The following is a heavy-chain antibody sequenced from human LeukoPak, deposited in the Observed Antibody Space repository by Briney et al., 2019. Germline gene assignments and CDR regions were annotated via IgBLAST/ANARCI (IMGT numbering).Heavy chain of an antibody. CDR2: ISYDGGNK. D-gene: IGHD3-10*01. CDR3: ANLPFGSGSYYTLDY. Sequence: QPGGSLRLSCAASGFTFSSYAMHWVRQAPGKGLEWVAVISYDGGNKYYADSVKGRFTISRDNSKNTLYLQMNSLRAEDTAVYYCANLPFGSGSYYTLDYWGQGTLVTVSS. V-gene: IGHV3-30-3*01. J-gene: IGHJ4*02. CDR1: GFTFSSYA.